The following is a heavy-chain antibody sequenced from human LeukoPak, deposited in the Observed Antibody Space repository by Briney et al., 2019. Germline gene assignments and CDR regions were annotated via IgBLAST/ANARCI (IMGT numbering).Heavy chain of an antibody. CDR3: ARFAEVYYYVDV. Sequence: GGSLRLSCAASGFTFSSYAMHWVRQAPGKGLEYVSAISSNGGSTYYANSVKGRFTISRDDAKKSLYLQMDSLRAEDTAVYFCARFAEVYYYVDVWGTGTTVIVSS. J-gene: IGHJ6*03. D-gene: IGHD2-21*01. V-gene: IGHV3-64*01. CDR2: ISSNGGST. CDR1: GFTFSSYA.